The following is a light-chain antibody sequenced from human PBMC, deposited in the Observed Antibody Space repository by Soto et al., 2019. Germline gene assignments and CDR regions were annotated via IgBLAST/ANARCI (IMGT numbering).Light chain of an antibody. CDR3: QQRSNWPIT. V-gene: IGKV3-11*01. CDR2: DAS. CDR1: QRVSDY. Sequence: IEMTQSPATLSLSPWERATLSCRASQRVSDYLAWYQQKPGQAPRLLMYDASTRPPGIPARFSGSGSGTDFTLTISSLEPEDFAVYYCQQRSNWPITFGQGTRLEIK. J-gene: IGKJ5*01.